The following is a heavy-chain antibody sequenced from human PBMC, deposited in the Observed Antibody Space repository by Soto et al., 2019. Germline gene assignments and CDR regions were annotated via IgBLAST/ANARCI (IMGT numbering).Heavy chain of an antibody. Sequence: VQLVESGGGLVKPGGSLRLSCADSGFTFSNAWMNWVRQAPGKGLAWVGRIKSKTDGGTTDYAAPVQGRFTISRDDSKNTLYLHMNSLKTEDTAVYYCTTAGDYVWGSYPDYWGQGTLVTVSS. J-gene: IGHJ4*02. D-gene: IGHD3-16*01. CDR3: TTAGDYVWGSYPDY. CDR1: GFTFSNAW. CDR2: IKSKTDGGTT. V-gene: IGHV3-15*07.